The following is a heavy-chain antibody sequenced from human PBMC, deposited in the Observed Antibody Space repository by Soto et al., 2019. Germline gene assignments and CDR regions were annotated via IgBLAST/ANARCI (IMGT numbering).Heavy chain of an antibody. V-gene: IGHV3-11*05. D-gene: IGHD3-10*01. CDR2: ISSSSSYT. CDR3: ARASYYYGSNFDY. Sequence: QVQLVESGGGLVKPGGSLRLSCAASGFTFSDYYMSWIREAPGKGVEWVSYISSSSSYTNYADSVKGRFTLSRANAKNSLYLQMNSLRAEDTAVYYCARASYYYGSNFDYWGQGTLVTVSS. CDR1: GFTFSDYY. J-gene: IGHJ4*02.